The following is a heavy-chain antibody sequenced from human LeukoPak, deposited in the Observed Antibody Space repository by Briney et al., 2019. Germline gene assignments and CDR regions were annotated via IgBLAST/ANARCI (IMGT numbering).Heavy chain of an antibody. V-gene: IGHV1-69*13. J-gene: IGHJ4*02. CDR1: GGTFSSYA. CDR2: IIPIFGTA. Sequence: SVKVSCKASGGTFSSYAISWVRQAPGQGLEWMGGIIPIFGTANYAQKFQGRVTITADESTSTAYMELSSLRSEDTAVYYCARDCSSTSCFDYWGQGTLATVSS. D-gene: IGHD2-2*01. CDR3: ARDCSSTSCFDY.